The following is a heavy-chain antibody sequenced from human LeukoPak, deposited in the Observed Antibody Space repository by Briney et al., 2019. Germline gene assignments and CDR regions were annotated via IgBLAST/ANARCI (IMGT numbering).Heavy chain of an antibody. Sequence: GESLKISCKGSGYSFTSYWIGWVRQMPGKGLEWMGIIYPGDSDTRYSPSFQGQVTISADKSISTAYLQWSSLKASDTAMYYCARQKSVYGGLHAFDIWGQGTMVTVSS. V-gene: IGHV5-51*01. D-gene: IGHD4-23*01. J-gene: IGHJ3*02. CDR1: GYSFTSYW. CDR3: ARQKSVYGGLHAFDI. CDR2: IYPGDSDT.